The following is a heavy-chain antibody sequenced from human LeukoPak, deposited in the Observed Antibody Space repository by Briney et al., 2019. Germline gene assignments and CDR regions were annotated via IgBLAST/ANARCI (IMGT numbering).Heavy chain of an antibody. J-gene: IGHJ6*02. Sequence: PGGSLRLSCAASAFTVSSNYMSWVRQAPGKGLEWVSVIYSGGSTYYADPVKGRLTISRDNSKNTLYLQMNSLRAEDTAVYYCARGSGAFPPYYGMDVWGQGTTVTVSS. CDR1: AFTVSSNY. CDR3: ARGSGAFPPYYGMDV. D-gene: IGHD1-14*01. V-gene: IGHV3-53*01. CDR2: IYSGGST.